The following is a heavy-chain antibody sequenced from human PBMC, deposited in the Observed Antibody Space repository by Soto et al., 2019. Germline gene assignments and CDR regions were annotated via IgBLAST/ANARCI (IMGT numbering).Heavy chain of an antibody. Sequence: SLRLSCAASGFTFDDYAMHWVRRVPGKGLEWVSSISWNSNIIGYADSVKGRFTISRDNAKNSLYLQMNSLRPEDTALYYCVKCGPDGSSSVGRCYFDYLGQGTLLTVSS. CDR2: ISWNSNII. J-gene: IGHJ4*01. CDR3: VKCGPDGSSSVGRCYFDY. CDR1: GFTFDDYA. V-gene: IGHV3-9*01. D-gene: IGHD2-15*01.